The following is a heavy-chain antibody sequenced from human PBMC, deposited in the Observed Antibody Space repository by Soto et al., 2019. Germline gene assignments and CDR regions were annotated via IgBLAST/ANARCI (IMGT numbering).Heavy chain of an antibody. CDR2: TYYRSKWYN. D-gene: IGHD1-26*01. Sequence: PSQTLSVTCVISGDSVSSNSAAWNWIRQSPSRGLEWLGRTYYRSKWYNDYAVSVKSRITINPDTSKNQFSLQLNSVTPEDTAVYYCARDTTGGPPRGCRSWFDPWGQGTLVTVSS. CDR1: GDSVSSNSAA. V-gene: IGHV6-1*01. J-gene: IGHJ5*02. CDR3: ARDTTGGPPRGCRSWFDP.